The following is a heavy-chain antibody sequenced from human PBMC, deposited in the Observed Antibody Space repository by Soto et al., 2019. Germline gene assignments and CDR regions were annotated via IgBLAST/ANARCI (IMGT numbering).Heavy chain of an antibody. D-gene: IGHD4-17*01. Sequence: SVKVSCKASGGTFSSYAISWVRQAPGQGLEWMGGIIPIFGTANYAQKFQGRVTITADESTSTAYMELSSLRSEDTAVYYCARHYGDYGWFDPWGQGTLVTVSS. CDR1: GGTFSSYA. CDR2: IIPIFGTA. V-gene: IGHV1-69*13. CDR3: ARHYGDYGWFDP. J-gene: IGHJ5*02.